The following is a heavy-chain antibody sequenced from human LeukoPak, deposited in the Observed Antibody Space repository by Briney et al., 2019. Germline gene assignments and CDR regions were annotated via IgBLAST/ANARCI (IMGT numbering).Heavy chain of an antibody. CDR1: GYTFTSYG. Sequence: ASVKVSCKASGYTFTSYGISWVRQAPGQGLEWTGWISAYNGNTNSAQKFQGRVTMTTDTSTSTVYMELRSLRSDDTAVYYCARDHGARSDNFDYWGQGTLVTVSS. D-gene: IGHD2-21*02. CDR2: ISAYNGNT. CDR3: ARDHGARSDNFDY. J-gene: IGHJ4*02. V-gene: IGHV1-18*01.